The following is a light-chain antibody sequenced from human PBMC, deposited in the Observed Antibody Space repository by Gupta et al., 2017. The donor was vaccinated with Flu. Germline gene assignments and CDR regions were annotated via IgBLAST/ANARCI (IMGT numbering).Light chain of an antibody. Sequence: VRMSCSGSRDKNGSKTVNGYKKQPRTAPQLLIYTNNQRGSGVPERYSGSKSDTSASLGISGVQSEDEGENYCATWDESVNSGVFGGGTKLTVL. CDR1: RDKNGSKT. V-gene: IGLV1-44*01. CDR2: TNN. CDR3: ATWDESVNSGV. J-gene: IGLJ3*02.